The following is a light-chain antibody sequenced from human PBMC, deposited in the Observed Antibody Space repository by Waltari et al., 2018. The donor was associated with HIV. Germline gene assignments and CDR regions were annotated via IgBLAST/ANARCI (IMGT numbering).Light chain of an antibody. CDR1: NSDVGGYEY. CDR3: GSYTSSNSYV. CDR2: EVT. Sequence: QSALTPPASVSGSLGQSITISCTGTNSDVGGYEYISWYQQHPGKTPKLMIYEVTNRPSGVSNRFSGSKSGNTASLTISGLQAEDEADYYCGSYTSSNSYVFGTGTNVTVL. J-gene: IGLJ1*01. V-gene: IGLV2-14*01.